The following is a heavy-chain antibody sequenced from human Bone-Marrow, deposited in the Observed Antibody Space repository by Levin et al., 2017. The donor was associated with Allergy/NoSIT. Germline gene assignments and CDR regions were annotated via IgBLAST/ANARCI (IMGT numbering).Heavy chain of an antibody. CDR2: IIPIFGTA. D-gene: IGHD3-10*01. Sequence: SVKVSCKASGGTFSSYAISWVRQAPGQGLEWMGGIIPIFGTANYAQKFQGRVRITADESTSTAYMELSSLRSEDTAVYYCARIRITMVRGVRVEPNYYYYGMDVWGQGTTVTVSS. V-gene: IGHV1-69*13. CDR1: GGTFSSYA. CDR3: ARIRITMVRGVRVEPNYYYYGMDV. J-gene: IGHJ6*02.